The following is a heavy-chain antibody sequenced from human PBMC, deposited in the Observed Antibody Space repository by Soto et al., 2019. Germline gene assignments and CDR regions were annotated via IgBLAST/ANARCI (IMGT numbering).Heavy chain of an antibody. V-gene: IGHV5-51*01. D-gene: IGHD3-3*01. CDR2: IYPGDSDT. CDR3: ARGLYDFWSGYPHYYYMDV. J-gene: IGHJ6*03. Sequence: GESLKISCKGSGYSFTSYWIGWVRQMPGKGLEWMGIIYPGDSDTRYSPSFQGQVTISADKSISTAYLQWSSLKASDTAMYYCARGLYDFWSGYPHYYYMDVWGKGTTVTVSS. CDR1: GYSFTSYW.